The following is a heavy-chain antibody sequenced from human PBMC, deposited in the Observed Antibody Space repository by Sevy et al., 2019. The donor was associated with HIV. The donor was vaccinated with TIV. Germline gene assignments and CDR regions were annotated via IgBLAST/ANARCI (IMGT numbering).Heavy chain of an antibody. CDR2: ISSGGTTM. CDR1: RFTFSDYY. J-gene: IGHJ4*02. V-gene: IGHV3-11*01. D-gene: IGHD1-1*01. CDR3: ARVRYNYGSYYFDY. Sequence: GGSLRLSCAASRFTFSDYYMSWIRQAPGKRLEWVSYISSGGTTMYYADSLKGRFTISRDNAKNSLYLQMNSLRAEDTAVYYCARVRYNYGSYYFDYWGQGTLVTVSS.